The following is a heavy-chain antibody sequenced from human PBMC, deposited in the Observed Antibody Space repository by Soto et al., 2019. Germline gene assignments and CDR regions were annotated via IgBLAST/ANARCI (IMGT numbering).Heavy chain of an antibody. CDR1: GGSITSNW. Sequence: QVQLQESGPGLMKPSGTLSLTCAVSGGSITSNWWRWVRQPPGKGLAWIAEIFHTGSANYNPSLMGRLTISMDKSRNHLSLNLNSVTAADTAVYYCARHIAVSGTRGFDHWGQGTLVTVSS. D-gene: IGHD2-21*01. V-gene: IGHV4-4*02. CDR3: ARHIAVSGTRGFDH. CDR2: IFHTGSA. J-gene: IGHJ4*02.